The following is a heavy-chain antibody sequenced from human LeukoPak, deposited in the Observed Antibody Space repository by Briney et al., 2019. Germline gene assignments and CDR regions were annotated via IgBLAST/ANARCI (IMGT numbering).Heavy chain of an antibody. V-gene: IGHV4-59*02. CDR1: GGSVSSYY. D-gene: IGHD3-16*01. Sequence: SETLSLTCTVSGGSVSSYYWTWLRQPPGKGLEWIGYIYYSGSTNYNPSLKSRVTISVDTSKNQFSLKLSSVTAADTAVYYCATGGERSRIIRYWGQGTLVTVSS. CDR3: ATGGERSRIIRY. CDR2: IYYSGST. J-gene: IGHJ4*02.